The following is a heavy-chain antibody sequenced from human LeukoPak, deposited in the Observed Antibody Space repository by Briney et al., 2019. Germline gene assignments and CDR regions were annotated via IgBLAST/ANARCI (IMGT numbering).Heavy chain of an antibody. Sequence: ASVKVSFKAPGYTFTSYGISWVRQAPGQGLEWMGWISAYNGNTNYAQKLQGRVTMTTDTSTSTAYMELRSLRSDDTAVYYCARDSSSAVAGTLWFDPWGQGTLVTVSS. CDR3: ARDSSSAVAGTLWFDP. CDR1: GYTFTSYG. CDR2: ISAYNGNT. J-gene: IGHJ5*02. D-gene: IGHD6-19*01. V-gene: IGHV1-18*01.